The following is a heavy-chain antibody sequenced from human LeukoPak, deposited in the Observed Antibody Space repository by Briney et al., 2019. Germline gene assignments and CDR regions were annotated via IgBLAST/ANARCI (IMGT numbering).Heavy chain of an antibody. Sequence: GESLKISCKGSGYSFTNYWIGWVRQMPGKGLEWMGIIYPGDSDTRYSPSFQGQVTISADKSIGTAYLQWSSLKASDTAMYYCARVKSAGSDSYSQFDYWGQGTLVTVSS. J-gene: IGHJ4*02. D-gene: IGHD6-19*01. CDR2: IYPGDSDT. CDR1: GYSFTNYW. CDR3: ARVKSAGSDSYSQFDY. V-gene: IGHV5-51*01.